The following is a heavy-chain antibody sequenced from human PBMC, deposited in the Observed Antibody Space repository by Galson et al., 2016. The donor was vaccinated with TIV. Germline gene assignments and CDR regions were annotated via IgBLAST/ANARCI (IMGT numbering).Heavy chain of an antibody. D-gene: IGHD3-3*02. CDR1: GGTFSRYD. Sequence: SVKVSCKASGGTFSRYDISWLRQIPGQGFEWMGRINPAVGLIKYAERFQGRFTITAAYMELSSLRSEDTAVYYCSSASHLVPTVHHYWGQGTLVTVSS. CDR2: INPAVGLI. J-gene: IGHJ4*02. V-gene: IGHV1-69*04. CDR3: SSASHLVPTVHHY.